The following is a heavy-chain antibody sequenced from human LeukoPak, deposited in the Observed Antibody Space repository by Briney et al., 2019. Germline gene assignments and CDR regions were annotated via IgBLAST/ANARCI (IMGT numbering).Heavy chain of an antibody. J-gene: IGHJ6*03. CDR2: INPNSGGT. CDR3: AREGTYYDFWSGYFGYYYYYYMDV. D-gene: IGHD3-3*01. V-gene: IGHV1-2*02. Sequence: ASVKVSCKASGYTFTGYYMHWVRQAPGQGLEWMGWINPNSGGTNYAQKLQGRVTMTTDTSTSTAYMELRSLRSDDTAVYYCAREGTYYDFWSGYFGYYYYYYMDVWGKGTTVTVSS. CDR1: GYTFTGYY.